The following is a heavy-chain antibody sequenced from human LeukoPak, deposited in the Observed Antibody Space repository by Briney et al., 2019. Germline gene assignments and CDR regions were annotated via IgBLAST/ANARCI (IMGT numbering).Heavy chain of an antibody. CDR3: AKFYYDSSGSYYYGMDV. J-gene: IGHJ6*02. V-gene: IGHV3-30-3*01. D-gene: IGHD3-22*01. CDR2: ISYDGSNK. CDR1: GFTFSSYA. Sequence: PGRSLRLSCAASGFTFSSYAMHWVRQAPGKGLEWVAVISYDGSNKYYADSVKGRFTISRDNSKNTLYLQMNSLRSDDTAVYYCAKFYYDSSGSYYYGMDVWGQGTTVTVSS.